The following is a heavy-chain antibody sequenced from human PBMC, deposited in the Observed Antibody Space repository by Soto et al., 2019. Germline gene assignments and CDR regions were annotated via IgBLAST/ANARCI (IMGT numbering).Heavy chain of an antibody. CDR3: ARDPDGDYDFDY. CDR1: GYTFTNCG. CDR2: ISVYNGDT. V-gene: IGHV1-18*01. Sequence: ASVKVSCKAYGYTFTNCGISWVRQAPGQGLEWMAWISVYNGDTNYGQKFEGRVTMTTDRTTSTAYMELGSLGSDDTAVYYCARDPDGDYDFDYWGQGTLVTVSS. D-gene: IGHD4-17*01. J-gene: IGHJ4*02.